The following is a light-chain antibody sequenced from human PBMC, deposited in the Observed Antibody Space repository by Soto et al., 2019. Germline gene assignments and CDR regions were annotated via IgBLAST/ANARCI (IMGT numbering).Light chain of an antibody. V-gene: IGKV1-33*01. J-gene: IGKJ2*01. Sequence: DIQMTQSPSSLSASVGDRVTITCQASQDIKNFLNWYQQKPGKAPKLLIYDASNLEAGVPSRFSGSGSGTDFSFTISILQPEDIATYYCQQFDLLPTVGQGTNLEIK. CDR3: QQFDLLPT. CDR1: QDIKNF. CDR2: DAS.